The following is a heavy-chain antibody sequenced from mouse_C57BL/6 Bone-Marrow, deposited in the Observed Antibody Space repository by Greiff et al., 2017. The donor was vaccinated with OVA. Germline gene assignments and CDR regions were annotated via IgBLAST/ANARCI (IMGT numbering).Heavy chain of an antibody. D-gene: IGHD1-1*01. J-gene: IGHJ2*01. CDR2: IYPRSGNT. CDR1: GYTFTSYG. Sequence: LQESGAELARPGASVKLSCKASGYTFTSYGISWVKQRTGQGLEWIGEIYPRSGNTYYNEKFKGKATLTADKSSSTAYMELRSLTSEDSAVYFCARDYGRYFDYWGQGTTLTVSS. V-gene: IGHV1-81*01. CDR3: ARDYGRYFDY.